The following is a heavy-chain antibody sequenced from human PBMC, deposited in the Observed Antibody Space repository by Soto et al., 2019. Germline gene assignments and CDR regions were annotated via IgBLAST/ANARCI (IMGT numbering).Heavy chain of an antibody. CDR2: INHSGST. Sequence: SETLSLTCAVYGGSFSVYYWSWIRQPPGKGLEWIGEINHSGSTNYNPSLKSRVTISVDTSKNQFSLKLSSATAADTAVYYCARGNQDTAMVTSSSNWFDPWGQGTLVTVSS. CDR3: ARGNQDTAMVTSSSNWFDP. D-gene: IGHD5-18*01. CDR1: GGSFSVYY. V-gene: IGHV4-34*01. J-gene: IGHJ5*02.